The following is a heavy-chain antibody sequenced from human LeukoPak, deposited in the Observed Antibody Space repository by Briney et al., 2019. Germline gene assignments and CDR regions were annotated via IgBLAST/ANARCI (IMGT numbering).Heavy chain of an antibody. D-gene: IGHD5-18*01. CDR2: IKEDGSEK. CDR3: ASDGYSYGSDLRGH. J-gene: IGHJ4*02. V-gene: IGHV3-7*03. CDR1: GFTFSSYW. Sequence: PGGSLRLSCAAPGFTFSSYWMSWVRQAPGKGLEWVANIKEDGSEKYYVDSVKGRFTISRDNAKNSLHLQMNSRRAEDTAVYYCASDGYSYGSDLRGHWGQGTLVTVSS.